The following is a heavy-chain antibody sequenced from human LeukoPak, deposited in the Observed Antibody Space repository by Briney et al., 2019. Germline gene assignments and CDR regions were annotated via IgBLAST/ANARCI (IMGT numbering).Heavy chain of an antibody. V-gene: IGHV3-21*01. CDR3: ARVGSIAAAGTPDY. CDR1: GFTFSSYS. J-gene: IGHJ4*02. D-gene: IGHD6-13*01. Sequence: GGSLRLSCAASGFTFSSYSMNWVRQAPGKGLEWVSSISSSSSYIYYADSVKGRFTISRGNAKNSLYLQMNSLRAEDTAVYYCARVGSIAAAGTPDYWGQGTLVTVSS. CDR2: ISSSSSYI.